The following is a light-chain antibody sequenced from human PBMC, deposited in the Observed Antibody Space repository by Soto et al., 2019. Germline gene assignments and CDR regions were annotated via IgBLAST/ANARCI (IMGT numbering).Light chain of an antibody. V-gene: IGKV3-15*01. CDR3: QHYSNWPRT. CDR1: QSVSDY. Sequence: EIVMTQSPATLSVSPGERATRSCRASQSVSDYLAWYQQTPGQPPRLLLYTASTRATGIPARFSGSGSGTEFTLTISRLQSEDFAVYYCQHYSNWPRTFGQGTRVEIK. CDR2: TAS. J-gene: IGKJ1*01.